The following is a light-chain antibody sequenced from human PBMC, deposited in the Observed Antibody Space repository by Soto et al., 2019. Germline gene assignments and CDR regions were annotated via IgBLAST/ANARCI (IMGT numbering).Light chain of an antibody. CDR1: QSLLHSNGYNY. CDR3: MQALQTPVT. CDR2: LGS. Sequence: DIVMTQSPLSLPVTPGEPASISCRSSQSLLHSNGYNYLDWYLQKPGQSPQLLIYLGSNRASGVPERLSSSGSGTDFTLKISRVEAEYVGVYYWMQALQTPVTLGQGTRLEIK. J-gene: IGKJ5*01. V-gene: IGKV2-28*01.